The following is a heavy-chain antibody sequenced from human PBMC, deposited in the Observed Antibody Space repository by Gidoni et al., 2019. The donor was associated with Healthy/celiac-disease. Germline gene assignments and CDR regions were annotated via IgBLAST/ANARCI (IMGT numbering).Heavy chain of an antibody. CDR2: IIPIFGTA. D-gene: IGHD3-16*01. J-gene: IGHJ6*03. V-gene: IGHV1-69*06. CDR1: GGTFSSYA. Sequence: QVQLVQSGAEVKKPGSSVKVSCKASGGTFSSYAISWVRQAPGQGLEWMGGIIPIFGTANYAQKFQGRVTITADKSTSTAYMELSSLRSEDTAVYYCARGGEPPGDYYYYYYMDVWGKGTTVTVSS. CDR3: ARGGEPPGDYYYYYYMDV.